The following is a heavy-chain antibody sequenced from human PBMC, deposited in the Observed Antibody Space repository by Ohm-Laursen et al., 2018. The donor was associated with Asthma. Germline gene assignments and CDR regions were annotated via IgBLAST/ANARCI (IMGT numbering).Heavy chain of an antibody. CDR3: VRDSQAMVTTEGLYFGMDV. D-gene: IGHD4-17*01. V-gene: IGHV3-9*01. Sequence: SLRLSCAASGFIFDDYAMHWVRQVPGKGLEWVSGISWNSGTIVQADSVKGRFTISRDNAKNSLYLQMNSLRAEDTALYYCVRDSQAMVTTEGLYFGMDVWGQGTTVTVSS. CDR1: GFIFDDYA. J-gene: IGHJ6*02. CDR2: ISWNSGTI.